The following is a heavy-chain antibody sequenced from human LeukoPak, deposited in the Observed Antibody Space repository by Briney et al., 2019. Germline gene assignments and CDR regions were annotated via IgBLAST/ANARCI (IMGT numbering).Heavy chain of an antibody. D-gene: IGHD3-3*01. Sequence: SETLSLTCAVYGGSFSGYYWSWIRQPPGKGLEWIGEINHSGSTNYNPSLKSRVTISVDTSKNQLSLKLSSVTAADTAVYYCARGDYDFWSGSTPNAFDIWGQGTMVTVSS. J-gene: IGHJ3*02. CDR3: ARGDYDFWSGSTPNAFDI. CDR2: INHSGST. V-gene: IGHV4-34*01. CDR1: GGSFSGYY.